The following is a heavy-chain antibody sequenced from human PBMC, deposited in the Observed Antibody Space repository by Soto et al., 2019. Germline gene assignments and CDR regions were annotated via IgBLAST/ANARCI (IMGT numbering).Heavy chain of an antibody. V-gene: IGHV3-7*01. Sequence: GGSLRLSCAAAGFSFSDYWRTWVRQPPGKGLEWVANIKQDGSEKYYADSVKGRFTISRDNAKSSLYLQMNSLRAEDTAVYYCARSRAGRTAASYYDYMDVWGKGTTVTVSS. CDR1: GFSFSDYW. CDR2: IKQDGSEK. J-gene: IGHJ6*03. CDR3: ARSRAGRTAASYYDYMDV. D-gene: IGHD2-2*01.